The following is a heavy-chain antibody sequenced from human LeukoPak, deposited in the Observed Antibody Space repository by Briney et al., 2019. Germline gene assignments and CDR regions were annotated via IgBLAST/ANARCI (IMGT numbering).Heavy chain of an antibody. CDR2: IYTSGST. D-gene: IGHD4-17*01. CDR1: GGSISSGSDY. Sequence: SQTLSLTCTVSGGSISSGSDYWSWIRQPAGKGLEWIGRIYTSGSTNYNPSLKSRVTISVGASKNQFSLKLSSVTAADTAVYYCARSDYGDSYYWGQGTLVTVSS. J-gene: IGHJ4*02. CDR3: ARSDYGDSYY. V-gene: IGHV4-61*02.